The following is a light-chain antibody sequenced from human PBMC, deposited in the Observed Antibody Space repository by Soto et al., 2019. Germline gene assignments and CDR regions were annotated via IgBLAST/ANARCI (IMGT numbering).Light chain of an antibody. CDR3: QQYYSTPIRT. CDR2: DAS. V-gene: IGKV3-11*01. CDR1: QNVYTF. Sequence: DIVLTQSPGTLSLSPGETASLSCRASQNVYTFLAWYQQKPGQSPRLLVYDASNRAKGIPDRFSGSGSGTDFTLTISSLEPEDVAVYYCQQYYSTPIRTFGPGTKVDIK. J-gene: IGKJ3*01.